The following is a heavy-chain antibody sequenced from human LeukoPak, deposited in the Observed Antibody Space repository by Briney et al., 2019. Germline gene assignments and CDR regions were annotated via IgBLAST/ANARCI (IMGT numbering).Heavy chain of an antibody. Sequence: SSETLSLTCTVSGGSISSSSYYWGWIRQPPGKGLEWIGSIYYSGSTYYNPSLKGRVTISVDTSKNQFSLKLSSVTAADTAVYYCARLHEVVVPADDPWGQGTLVTVSS. V-gene: IGHV4-39*01. J-gene: IGHJ5*02. D-gene: IGHD2-2*01. CDR2: IYYSGST. CDR1: GGSISSSSYY. CDR3: ARLHEVVVPADDP.